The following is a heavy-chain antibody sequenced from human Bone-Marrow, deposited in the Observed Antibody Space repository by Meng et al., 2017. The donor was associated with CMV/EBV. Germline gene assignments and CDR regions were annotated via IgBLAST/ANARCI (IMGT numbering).Heavy chain of an antibody. Sequence: LRLSCTVSGGSISSGDYYWSWIRQPPGKGLEWIGYIYYSGSTYYNPSLKSRVTISVDTSKNQFTLKLSSVTAADTAVYYSASDGRGDCSSTSCSIAYGMDVWAQGTTVSFSS. D-gene: IGHD2-2*01. CDR3: ASDGRGDCSSTSCSIAYGMDV. CDR2: IYYSGST. CDR1: GGSISSGDYY. J-gene: IGHJ6*01. V-gene: IGHV4-30-4*08.